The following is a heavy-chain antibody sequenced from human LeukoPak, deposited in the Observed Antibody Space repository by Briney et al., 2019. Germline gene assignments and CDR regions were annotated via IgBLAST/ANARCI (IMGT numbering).Heavy chain of an antibody. J-gene: IGHJ3*02. CDR1: GYSFTTYW. D-gene: IGHD3-22*01. V-gene: IGHV5-51*01. CDR3: VRTNYYDSTRAFDI. Sequence: GESLKISCQGSGYSFTTYWIGWVRQMPGKGLEWMGIIYPGDSDTRYSPSFQGQVTISADKSISTAYLQWSSLKASDTAMYYCVRTNYYDSTRAFDIWGQGTVVTVSS. CDR2: IYPGDSDT.